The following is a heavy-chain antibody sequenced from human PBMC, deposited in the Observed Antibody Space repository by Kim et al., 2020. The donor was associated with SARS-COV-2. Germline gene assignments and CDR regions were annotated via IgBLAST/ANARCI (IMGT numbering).Heavy chain of an antibody. CDR2: ISWNSGSI. V-gene: IGHV3-9*01. CDR3: AKDGVLYSSSSREQYYF. J-gene: IGHJ4*01. Sequence: GGSLRLSCAASGFTFDDYAMHWVRQAPGKGLEWVSGISWNSGSIGYADSVKGRFTISRDNAKNSLYLQMNSLRAEDTALYYCAKDGVLYSSSSREQYYF. CDR1: GFTFDDYA. D-gene: IGHD6-6*01.